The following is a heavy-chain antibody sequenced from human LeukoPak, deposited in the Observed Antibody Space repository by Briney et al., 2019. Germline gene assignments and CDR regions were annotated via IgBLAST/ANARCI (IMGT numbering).Heavy chain of an antibody. V-gene: IGHV4-59*12. Sequence: PSETLSLTCTVSGGSISSYYWSCIRQPPGKGLEWIGYIYNSESTNYNPSLKTRVTMSVDTSKNQFSLKLSSVTAADTAVYYCARDPSGYDYNWFDPWGQGTLVTVSS. D-gene: IGHD5-12*01. J-gene: IGHJ5*02. CDR2: IYNSEST. CDR1: GGSISSYY. CDR3: ARDPSGYDYNWFDP.